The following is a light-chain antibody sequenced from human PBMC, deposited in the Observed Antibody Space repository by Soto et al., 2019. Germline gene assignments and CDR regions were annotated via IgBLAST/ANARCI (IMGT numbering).Light chain of an antibody. Sequence: DIQMTQSPSTLSASVGDRVTITCRASESISNRLAWYQQKPGKAPKLLIYGVSSLESGVPSRFSGSGSGTEFILTISSLQPDDFATYHCQHYGGVWTFGQGTKVDIK. CDR1: ESISNR. V-gene: IGKV1-5*01. J-gene: IGKJ1*01. CDR3: QHYGGVWT. CDR2: GVS.